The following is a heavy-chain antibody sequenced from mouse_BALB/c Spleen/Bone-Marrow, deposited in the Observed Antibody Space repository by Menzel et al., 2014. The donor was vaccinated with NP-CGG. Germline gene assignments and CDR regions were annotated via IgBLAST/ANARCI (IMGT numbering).Heavy chain of an antibody. J-gene: IGHJ2*01. CDR2: IDPYSGGT. CDR1: GYAFTNYN. Sequence: VQLQQSGPELVKPGASVKASCKASGYAFTNYNMNWVKQSRGKSLEWIGYIDPYSGGTNYNQKFRGKATLTVDKSSSTAYMHLNSLTSEDSAVYYCSRGVLAYFDYWGQGTTLTVSS. CDR3: SRGVLAYFDY. V-gene: IGHV1S135*01. D-gene: IGHD2-14*01.